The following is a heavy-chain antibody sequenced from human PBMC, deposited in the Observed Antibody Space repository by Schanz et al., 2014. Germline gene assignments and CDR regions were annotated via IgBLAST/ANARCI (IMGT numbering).Heavy chain of an antibody. CDR2: VIPNLGVT. CDR3: ATLDYADSVS. CDR1: GGTFSRLT. V-gene: IGHV1-69*02. Sequence: QVQLVQSGADVKKPGSSVRVSCKASGGTFSRLTFSWVRQAPGQGLEWMGRVIPNLGVTHYAQKFQGRVTITADKSTTTAYMELNSLNSDDTAVYYCATLDYADSVSWGQGTLVTVSS. J-gene: IGHJ5*02. D-gene: IGHD4-17*01.